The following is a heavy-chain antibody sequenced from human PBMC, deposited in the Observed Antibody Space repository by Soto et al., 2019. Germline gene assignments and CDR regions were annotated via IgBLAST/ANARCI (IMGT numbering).Heavy chain of an antibody. CDR1: GDSISTYY. CDR2: VYYSGST. CDR3: ARTRMIESWIDY. V-gene: IGHV4-59*01. J-gene: IGHJ4*01. D-gene: IGHD2-21*01. Sequence: PSETLSLTCDVSGDSISTYYWSWIRQRPGKGLECIGYVYYSGSTLYNPSLESRVTFSIDMSKKQVSLKLNSVIAADTAVYYCARTRMIESWIDYWGHGTLVTVSS.